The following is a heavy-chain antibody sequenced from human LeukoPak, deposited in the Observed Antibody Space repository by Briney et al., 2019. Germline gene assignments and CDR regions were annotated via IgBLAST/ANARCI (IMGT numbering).Heavy chain of an antibody. V-gene: IGHV1-18*01. CDR2: ISGYNGNT. D-gene: IGHD5-18*01. J-gene: IGHJ4*02. CDR1: GYTFTSYG. Sequence: GASVKVSCKASGYTFTSYGIGWVRQAPGQGLEWMGWISGYNGNTNNAQKVQGRVTMTTDTSTSTAYMELRSLRSDDSAVYYCARDLASVGFSYGYAYWGQGTLVTVSS. CDR3: ARDLASVGFSYGYAY.